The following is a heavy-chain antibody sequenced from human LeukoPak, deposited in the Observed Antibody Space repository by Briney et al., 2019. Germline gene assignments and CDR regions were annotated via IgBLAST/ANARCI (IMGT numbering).Heavy chain of an antibody. V-gene: IGHV3-30*02. CDR3: AKDQRRYGDYGVFDY. D-gene: IGHD4-17*01. CDR1: GFTFSSYG. CDR2: IRYDGSNK. J-gene: IGHJ4*02. Sequence: GGSLRLSXAASGFTFSSYGMHWVRQAPGKGLEWVAFIRYDGSNKYYADSVKGRFTISRDNSKNTLYLQMNSLRAEDTAVYYCAKDQRRYGDYGVFDYWGQGTLVTVSS.